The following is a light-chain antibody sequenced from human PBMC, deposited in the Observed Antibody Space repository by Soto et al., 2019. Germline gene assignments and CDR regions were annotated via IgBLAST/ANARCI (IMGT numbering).Light chain of an antibody. J-gene: IGLJ1*01. CDR3: SSYTSSSTLV. CDR2: EAS. CDR1: SRDVGAYNY. Sequence: QSALTQPASVSGSPGQSITISCTGTSRDVGAYNYVSWYQQHPGKAPKLMIYEASNRPSGVPNRFSGSMFGSTASLTISGLQAEDEADYYCSSYTSSSTLVFGAGTKLTVL. V-gene: IGLV2-14*01.